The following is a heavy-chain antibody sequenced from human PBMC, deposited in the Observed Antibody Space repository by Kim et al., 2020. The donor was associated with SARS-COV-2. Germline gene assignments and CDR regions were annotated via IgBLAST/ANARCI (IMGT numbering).Heavy chain of an antibody. CDR3: ARHLGIVATITSLFLFDP. CDR2: IYYSGST. Sequence: SETLSLTCTVSGGSISSSSYYWGWIRQPPGKGLEWIGSIYYSGSTYYNPSLKSRVTISVDTSKNQFSLKLSFVTAADTAVYYCARHLGIVATITSLFLFDPWGQGTLVTVSS. J-gene: IGHJ5*02. CDR1: GGSISSSSYY. D-gene: IGHD5-12*01. V-gene: IGHV4-39*01.